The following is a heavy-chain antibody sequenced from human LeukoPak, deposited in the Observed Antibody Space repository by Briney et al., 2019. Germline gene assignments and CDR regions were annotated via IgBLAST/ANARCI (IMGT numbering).Heavy chain of an antibody. CDR1: GDSIGGYF. J-gene: IGHJ4*02. D-gene: IGHD3-9*01. CDR3: ARDTGDYPYYFDY. CDR2: MPFSGAT. Sequence: SETLSLTCTVSGDSIGGYFWSWIRQSPTKGVEWLGYMPFSGATNYNPSLKSRVTISVDTSKKEFSLKLTSVTAADTAVYFCARDTGDYPYYFDYWGQGILVTVSS. V-gene: IGHV4-59*01.